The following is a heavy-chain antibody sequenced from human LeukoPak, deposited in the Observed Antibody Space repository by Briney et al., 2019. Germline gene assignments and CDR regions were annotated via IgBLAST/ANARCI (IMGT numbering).Heavy chain of an antibody. D-gene: IGHD2-15*01. CDR2: IYYSGST. Sequence: SETLSLTCTVSGGSISSYYWSWIRQPPGKGLEWIGYIYYSGSTNYNPSLKSRVTISVDTSKNQFSLKLSSVTAADTAVHYCATSPYCSGGSCYSGAFDIWGQGTMVTVSS. CDR1: GGSISSYY. J-gene: IGHJ3*02. CDR3: ATSPYCSGGSCYSGAFDI. V-gene: IGHV4-59*01.